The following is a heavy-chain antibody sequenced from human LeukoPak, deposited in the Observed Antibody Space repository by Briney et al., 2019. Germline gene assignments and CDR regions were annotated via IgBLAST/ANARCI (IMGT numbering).Heavy chain of an antibody. V-gene: IGHV4-59*01. CDR2: FYGGGSV. CDR1: GASISSSW. J-gene: IGHJ4*02. Sequence: PSETLSLTCTVSGASISSSWWSWIRQPPGKRLERIGSFYGGGSVKYNPSLKSRATISGHMSENQFSLKLSSVTAADTAVYYCVKDGGGYWGQGTLVTVSS. CDR3: VKDGGGY. D-gene: IGHD3-16*01.